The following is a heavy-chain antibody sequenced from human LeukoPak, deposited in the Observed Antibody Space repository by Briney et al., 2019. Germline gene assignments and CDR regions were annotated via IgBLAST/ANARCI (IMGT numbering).Heavy chain of an antibody. CDR3: VRDPYSISTTRCSVEDWFDP. V-gene: IGHV3-7*03. Sequence: PGGSLRLSCAASGFTFSSYCMNWVRPAPGQGLEWVANINQDGSNKYYVDSVKGRFTISRDNTKNYLFLQMDSLRTEDTALYYSVRDPYSISTTRCSVEDWFDPWGQGTLVTVSS. J-gene: IGHJ5*02. CDR1: GFTFSSYC. D-gene: IGHD2/OR15-2a*01. CDR2: INQDGSNK.